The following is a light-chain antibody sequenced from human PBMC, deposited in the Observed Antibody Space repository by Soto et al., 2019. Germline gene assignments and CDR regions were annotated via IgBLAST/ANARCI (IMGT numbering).Light chain of an antibody. CDR3: QQTYNTPWT. Sequence: DIQMTQSPSSLSASVGDRVTITCRATQNTNRFLNWYQQKPGKAPKLLIYGASTLQSGVPSRFSDTGSGTDFTLTITNLQPEDSATYYCQQTYNTPWTFGQGTKVDNK. CDR2: GAS. V-gene: IGKV1-39*01. J-gene: IGKJ1*01. CDR1: QNTNRF.